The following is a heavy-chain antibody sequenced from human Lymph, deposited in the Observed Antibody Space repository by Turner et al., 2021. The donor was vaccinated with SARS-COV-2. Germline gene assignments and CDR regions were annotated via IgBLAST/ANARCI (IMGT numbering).Heavy chain of an antibody. CDR1: GYTFTSYD. J-gene: IGHJ5*02. V-gene: IGHV1-8*01. D-gene: IGHD6-25*01. Sequence: QVQLVQSGAEVKKPGASVQVSCKASGYTFTSYDINWVRQATGQGLEWMGWMNPNSGYKGYAQKFQGRVTMTRNTSISTAYMELNSLTSDDTAVYYCAKGDGYPPHGLLDPWGQGTLVTVSS. CDR3: AKGDGYPPHGLLDP. CDR2: MNPNSGYK.